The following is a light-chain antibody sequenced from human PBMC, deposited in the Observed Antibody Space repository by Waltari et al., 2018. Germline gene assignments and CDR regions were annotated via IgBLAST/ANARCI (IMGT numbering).Light chain of an antibody. CDR2: LGS. J-gene: IGKJ4*01. Sequence: DIVMTQSPLSLPVTPGEPASIFCRSSQSLLLSNGYNYLNWYLQKPGQSQQLLIYLGSNRASGVPDRFSGSGSGTDFTLKISRVEADDVGVYYCMQALQTPLTFGGGTKVEI. V-gene: IGKV2-28*01. CDR3: MQALQTPLT. CDR1: QSLLLSNGYNY.